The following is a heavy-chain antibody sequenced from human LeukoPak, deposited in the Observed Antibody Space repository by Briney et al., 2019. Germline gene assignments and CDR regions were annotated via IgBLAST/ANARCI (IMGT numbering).Heavy chain of an antibody. CDR3: ASTYYYSSGYYYGDLDY. CDR1: VGTFSSYA. J-gene: IGHJ4*02. Sequence: SVKVSCKPSVGTFSSYAISWVRQAPRQGVEWMGRIIPIFGTANYAQKVQGRVTITTDESTSTAYMELSSLRSEDTAVYYCASTYYYSSGYYYGDLDYWGQGTLVTVSS. D-gene: IGHD3-22*01. CDR2: IIPIFGTA. V-gene: IGHV1-69*05.